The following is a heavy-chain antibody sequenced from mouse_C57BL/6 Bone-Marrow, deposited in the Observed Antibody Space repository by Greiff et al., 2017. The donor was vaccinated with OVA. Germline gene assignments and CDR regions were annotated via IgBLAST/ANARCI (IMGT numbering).Heavy chain of an antibody. Sequence: EVNVVESGAGLVKPGGSLKLSCAASGFTFSSYAMSWVRLTPEKRLEWVAYISSGGDYIYYADTVKGRFTISRDNARNTLYLQMSSLKSEDTAMYYCTRLLDAMDYWGQGTSVTVSS. CDR3: TRLLDAMDY. CDR1: GFTFSSYA. CDR2: ISSGGDYI. D-gene: IGHD2-1*01. V-gene: IGHV5-9-1*02. J-gene: IGHJ4*01.